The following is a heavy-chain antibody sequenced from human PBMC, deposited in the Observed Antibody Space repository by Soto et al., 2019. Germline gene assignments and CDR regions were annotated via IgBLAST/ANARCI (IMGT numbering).Heavy chain of an antibody. D-gene: IGHD5-18*01. CDR3: ARDDGIQLWFGA. Sequence: GGSLRLSCAASGFTFSSYAMHWVRQAPGKGLEWVAVISYDGSNKYYADSVKGRFTISRDNSKNTLYLQMNSLRAEDTAVYYCARDDGIQLWFGAWGQGTTVTVSS. V-gene: IGHV3-30-3*01. CDR2: ISYDGSNK. J-gene: IGHJ6*02. CDR1: GFTFSSYA.